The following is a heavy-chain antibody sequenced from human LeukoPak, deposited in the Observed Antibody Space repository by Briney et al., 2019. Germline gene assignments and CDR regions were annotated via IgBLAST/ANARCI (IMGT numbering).Heavy chain of an antibody. D-gene: IGHD3-10*01. CDR2: IYYSGST. CDR1: GGSISSSSYY. J-gene: IGHJ4*02. V-gene: IGHV4-39*07. Sequence: SETLSLTCTVSGGSISSSSYYWGWIRQPPGKGLEWIGSIYYSGSTNYNPSLKSRVTISVDTSKNQFSLKLSSVTAADTAVYYCARVPYYYGSADYWGQGTLVTVSS. CDR3: ARVPYYYGSADY.